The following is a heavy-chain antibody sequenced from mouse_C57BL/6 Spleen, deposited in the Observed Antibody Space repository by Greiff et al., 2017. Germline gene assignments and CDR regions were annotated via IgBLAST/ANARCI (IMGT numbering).Heavy chain of an antibody. J-gene: IGHJ2*01. V-gene: IGHV5-17*01. CDR3: ARNGYYYFDY. CDR2: ISSCSSTI. CDR1: GFTFSDYG. D-gene: IGHD2-3*01. Sequence: EVKLQESGGGLVKPGGSLKLSCAASGFTFSDYGMHWVRQAPEKGLEWVAYISSCSSTIYYADTVKGRFTISRDNAKNTLFLQMTSLRSEDTAMYYCARNGYYYFDYWGQGTTLTVSS.